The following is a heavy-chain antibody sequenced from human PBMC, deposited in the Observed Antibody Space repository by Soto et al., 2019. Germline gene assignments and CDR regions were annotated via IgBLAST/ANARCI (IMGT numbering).Heavy chain of an antibody. CDR1: GGSISSNNYY. CDR3: ARTGNYDDSGPISSPDC. D-gene: IGHD3-22*01. Sequence: QLHLQESGPGLVKPSETLSLTCTVSGGSISSNNYYWGWIRQPPGKGLEWIGSIFYSGSTYYNPSLMSRVTVYVDTSKNQFSLKLSSVTAADTAVYYCARTGNYDDSGPISSPDCWGQGTLVTVSS. J-gene: IGHJ4*02. V-gene: IGHV4-39*01. CDR2: IFYSGST.